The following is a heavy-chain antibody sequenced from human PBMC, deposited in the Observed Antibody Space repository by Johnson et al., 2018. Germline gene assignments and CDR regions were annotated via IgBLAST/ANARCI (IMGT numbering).Heavy chain of an antibody. V-gene: IGHV1-69*01. D-gene: IGHD3-22*01. CDR1: GGTFSSYA. CDR3: AGTYYYDSSGYPAYFQH. Sequence: VQLVESGAEVKKPGSSVKVSCKASGGTFSSYAISWVRQAPGQGLEWMGGIIPILGTANYAQKFQGRVTITADESTSTAYMELSSLRSEDRAVYYCAGTYYYDSSGYPAYFQHWGQGTLVTVSS. CDR2: IIPILGTA. J-gene: IGHJ1*01.